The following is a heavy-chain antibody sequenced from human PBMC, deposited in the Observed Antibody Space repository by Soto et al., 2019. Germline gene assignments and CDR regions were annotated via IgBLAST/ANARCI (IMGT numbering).Heavy chain of an antibody. CDR2: ISAYNGNT. D-gene: IGHD3-3*01. CDR3: ARVIPARTYYDFWSGYYPLDAFDI. V-gene: IGHV1-18*01. CDR1: GYTFTSYG. Sequence: ASVKVSCKASGYTFTSYGISWVRQAPGQGLEWMGWISAYNGNTNYAQKLQGRVTMTTDTSTSTAYMEQRSLRSDDTAVYYCARVIPARTYYDFWSGYYPLDAFDIWGQGTMVTVSS. J-gene: IGHJ3*02.